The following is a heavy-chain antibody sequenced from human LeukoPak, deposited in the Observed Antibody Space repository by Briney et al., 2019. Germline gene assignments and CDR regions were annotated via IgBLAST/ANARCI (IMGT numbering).Heavy chain of an antibody. V-gene: IGHV4-61*02. D-gene: IGHD3-3*01. CDR2: IYTSGST. Sequence: SETLSLTCTVSGGSISSGSYYWSWIRQPPGKGLEWIGRIYTSGSTNYNPSLKSRVTISVDTSKNQFSLKLSSVTAADTAVYYCARDPYYDFWSGYYLMDVWGKGTTVTVSS. CDR1: GGSISSGSYY. CDR3: ARDPYYDFWSGYYLMDV. J-gene: IGHJ6*04.